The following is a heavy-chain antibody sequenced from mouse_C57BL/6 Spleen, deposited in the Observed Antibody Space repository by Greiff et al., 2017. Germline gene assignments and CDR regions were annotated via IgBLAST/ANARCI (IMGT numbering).Heavy chain of an antibody. CDR3: ARNIRVGGFDY. J-gene: IGHJ2*01. V-gene: IGHV1-42*01. CDR1: GYSFTGYY. CDR2: INPSTGGT. Sequence: VQLKESGPELVKPGASVKISCKASGYSFTGYYMNWVKQSPEKSLEWIGEINPSTGGTTYNQKFKAKATLTVDKSSSTAYMQLKSLTSEDSAVYYCARNIRVGGFDYWGQGTTLTVSS.